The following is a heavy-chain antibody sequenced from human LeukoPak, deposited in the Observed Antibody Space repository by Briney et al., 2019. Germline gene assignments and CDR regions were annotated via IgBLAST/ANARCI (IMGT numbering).Heavy chain of an antibody. Sequence: GGSLRLSCAASGLTFSNAWMSWVRQAPGKGLEWVGRIKRKSDGGTTDYAAPVKGRFTISRDDSKNTLYLQMNSLKSEDTAVYYCTTYGSGRKFDYWGQGILVTVSS. CDR3: TTYGSGRKFDY. V-gene: IGHV3-15*01. J-gene: IGHJ4*02. CDR2: IKRKSDGGTT. CDR1: GLTFSNAW. D-gene: IGHD3-10*01.